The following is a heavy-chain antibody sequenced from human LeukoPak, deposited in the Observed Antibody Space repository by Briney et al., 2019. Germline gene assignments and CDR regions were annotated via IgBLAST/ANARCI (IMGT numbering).Heavy chain of an antibody. CDR2: IYYSGSS. J-gene: IGHJ3*02. V-gene: IGHV4-39*01. D-gene: IGHD3-9*01. Sequence: SETLSLTRTVSVGSISSSSYYWGWIRHPPGKGLEWIGSIYYSGSSYYNPSLKSGVTISVDTSKNQFFLKLTSVTAGDTAWFSGARRDFDWFLQDDAFDIWGQGTMVTVSS. CDR1: VGSISSSSYY. CDR3: ARRDFDWFLQDDAFDI.